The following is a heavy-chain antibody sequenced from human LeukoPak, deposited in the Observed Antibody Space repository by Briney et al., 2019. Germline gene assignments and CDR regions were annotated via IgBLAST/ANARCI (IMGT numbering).Heavy chain of an antibody. J-gene: IGHJ4*02. V-gene: IGHV3-21*01. D-gene: IGHD3-22*01. CDR3: ARNPSSGYPFDY. Sequence: GGSLRLSCAASGFTFDDYAMNWVRQAPGKGLEWVSSISSSSSYIYYADSVKGRFTISRDNAKNSLYLQMNSLRAEDTAVYYCARNPSSGYPFDYWGQGTLVTVSS. CDR2: ISSSSSYI. CDR1: GFTFDDYA.